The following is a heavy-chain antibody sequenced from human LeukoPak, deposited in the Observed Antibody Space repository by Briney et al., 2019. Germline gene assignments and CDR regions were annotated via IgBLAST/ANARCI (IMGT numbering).Heavy chain of an antibody. CDR3: ASEIAVAGQGDY. D-gene: IGHD6-19*01. V-gene: IGHV3-30-3*01. Sequence: GGSLRLSCAASGFTFSSHAMHWVRQAPGKGLEWVAVISYDGSNKYYADSVKGRFTISRDNSKNTLYLQMNSLRAEDTAVYYCASEIAVAGQGDYWGQGTLVTVSS. CDR2: ISYDGSNK. CDR1: GFTFSSHA. J-gene: IGHJ4*02.